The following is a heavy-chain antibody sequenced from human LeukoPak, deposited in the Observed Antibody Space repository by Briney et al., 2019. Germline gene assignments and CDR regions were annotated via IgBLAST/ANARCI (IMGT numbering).Heavy chain of an antibody. J-gene: IGHJ6*02. Sequence: PSETLSLTCAVSGYSISSGYYWGWIRQPPGKGLEWIGSIYHSGSTYYNPSLKSRVTISVDTSKNQFSLKLSSVTAADTAVYYCARDRHGGMDVWGQGTTVTVSS. V-gene: IGHV4-38-2*02. CDR3: ARDRHGGMDV. CDR1: GYSISSGYY. CDR2: IYHSGST.